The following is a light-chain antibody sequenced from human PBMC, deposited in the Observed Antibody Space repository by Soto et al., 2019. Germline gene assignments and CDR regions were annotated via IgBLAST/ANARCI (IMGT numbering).Light chain of an antibody. CDR1: QGISSY. CDR2: AAS. J-gene: IGKJ1*01. CDR3: QQYYSYPPWT. Sequence: AIRMTQSPSSFSASTGDRVTITCRASQGISSYLAWYQQKPGKAPKLLIYAASTLQSGVPSRFSGSGSGTDFNLTITCLQSEDIATYDCQQYYSYPPWTFGQGPKVEIK. V-gene: IGKV1-8*01.